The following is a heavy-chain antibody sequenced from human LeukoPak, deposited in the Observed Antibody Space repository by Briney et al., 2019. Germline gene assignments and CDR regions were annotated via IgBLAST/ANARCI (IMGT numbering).Heavy chain of an antibody. CDR1: GFTVSTNY. CDR3: ARDGSQWELLISVGMDV. J-gene: IGHJ6*02. D-gene: IGHD1-26*01. V-gene: IGHV3-53*05. Sequence: GGSLRLSCAASGFTVSTNYMTWVRQAPGKGLEWVSVIYSGGSTYYADSVKGRFTISRDNSKNPLYLQMDSLRAEDTAVYYCARDGSQWELLISVGMDVWGQGTTVTVSS. CDR2: IYSGGST.